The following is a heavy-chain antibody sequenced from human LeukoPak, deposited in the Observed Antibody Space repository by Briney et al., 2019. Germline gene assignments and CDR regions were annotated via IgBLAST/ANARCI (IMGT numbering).Heavy chain of an antibody. Sequence: ASVKVSCKASGYTFTSYGISWVRQAPGQGLEWMGWISAYNGNTNYAQKLQGRVTMTTDTSTSTAYMELRSLRSDDTAVYYCARDGAPYCSGGSCLYYYYYGMDVWGQGTTVTVSS. V-gene: IGHV1-18*01. CDR2: ISAYNGNT. D-gene: IGHD2-15*01. CDR1: GYTFTSYG. J-gene: IGHJ6*02. CDR3: ARDGAPYCSGGSCLYYYYYGMDV.